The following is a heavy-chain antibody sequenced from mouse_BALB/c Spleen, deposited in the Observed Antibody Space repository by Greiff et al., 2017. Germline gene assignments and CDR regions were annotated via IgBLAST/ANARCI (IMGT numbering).Heavy chain of an antibody. Sequence: DVKLVESGGGLVKPGGSLKLSCAASGFTFGSYAMPWVRHTPEKGLEWVASIGSGGSTYYPDRVKGRFTISRDNARNILYLQMSSLRSEDTAMYYCARSYYRYDYFDYWGQGTTLTVSS. CDR2: IGSGGST. CDR1: GFTFGSYA. V-gene: IGHV5-6-5*01. CDR3: ARSYYRYDYFDY. D-gene: IGHD2-14*01. J-gene: IGHJ2*01.